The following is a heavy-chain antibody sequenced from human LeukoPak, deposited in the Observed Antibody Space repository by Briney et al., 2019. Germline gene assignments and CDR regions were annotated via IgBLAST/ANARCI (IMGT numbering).Heavy chain of an antibody. V-gene: IGHV4-34*01. J-gene: IGHJ5*02. CDR3: ARGIRGYSGYDYNWFDP. Sequence: SETLSLTCAVYGGSFSGYYWSWIRQPPGKGLEWIGEIYHSGSTNYNPSLKSRVTISVDTSKNQFSLKLSSVTAADTAMYYCARGIRGYSGYDYNWFDPWGQGTLVTVSS. CDR1: GGSFSGYY. D-gene: IGHD5-12*01. CDR2: IYHSGST.